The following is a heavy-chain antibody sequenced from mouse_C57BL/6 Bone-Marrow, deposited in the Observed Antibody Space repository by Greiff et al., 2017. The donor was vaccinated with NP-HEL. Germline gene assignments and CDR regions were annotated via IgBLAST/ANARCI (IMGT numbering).Heavy chain of an antibody. D-gene: IGHD1-1*01. V-gene: IGHV1-81*01. CDR1: GYTFTSYG. CDR2: IYPRSGNT. Sequence: QVQLQQSGAELARPGASVKLSCKASGYTFTSYGISWVKQRTGQGLEWIGEIYPRSGNTYYNEKFKGKAPLTADKSSSTAYMELRSLTSEDSAVYFWARRGTTVVADYAMDYWGQGTSVTVSS. J-gene: IGHJ4*01. CDR3: ARRGTTVVADYAMDY.